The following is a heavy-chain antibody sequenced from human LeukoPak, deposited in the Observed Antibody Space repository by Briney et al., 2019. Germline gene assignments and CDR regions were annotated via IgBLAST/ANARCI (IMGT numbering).Heavy chain of an antibody. D-gene: IGHD3-16*01. CDR1: GFTFSSYG. CDR3: AKDIYSYGELDH. Sequence: PGGSLRLSCAASGFTFSSYGMHWVRQAPGKGLEGVAFIRYDGSNKYYAESVKVRFTISRDNSKNTLYLQMNSLRAEDTAVYYCAKDIYSYGELDHWGQGTLVIVSS. CDR2: IRYDGSNK. V-gene: IGHV3-30*02. J-gene: IGHJ4*02.